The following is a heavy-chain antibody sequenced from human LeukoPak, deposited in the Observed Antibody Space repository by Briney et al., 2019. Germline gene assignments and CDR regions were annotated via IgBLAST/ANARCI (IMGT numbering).Heavy chain of an antibody. CDR1: GFTFSSYW. V-gene: IGHV3-7*01. D-gene: IGHD4-17*01. CDR2: IKPDGSEK. CDR3: ARGDFNDYGDYVDAFEI. Sequence: TGGSLRLSCAASGFTFSSYWMSWVRQAPGKGLEGVANIKPDGSEKYCVDSVKGRFTMSRDNATDSLYLKMNSSRDEDTAVYYCARGDFNDYGDYVDAFEIWGQGAMVTVSA. J-gene: IGHJ3*02.